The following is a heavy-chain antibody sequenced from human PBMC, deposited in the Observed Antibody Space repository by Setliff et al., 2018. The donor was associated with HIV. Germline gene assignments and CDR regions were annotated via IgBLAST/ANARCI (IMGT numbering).Heavy chain of an antibody. Sequence: PSETLSLTCTVSGGSISSSSYYWGWIRQPPGKGLEWIGHIYISGSTNYNPSFNSRVTMSVDTSKNQFSLRLTSVTAADSAMYHCARDRSSCWSKDWFDTWGQGILVTVSS. V-gene: IGHV4-61*05. CDR1: GGSISSSSYY. D-gene: IGHD6-19*01. CDR3: ARDRSSCWSKDWFDT. CDR2: IYISGST. J-gene: IGHJ5*02.